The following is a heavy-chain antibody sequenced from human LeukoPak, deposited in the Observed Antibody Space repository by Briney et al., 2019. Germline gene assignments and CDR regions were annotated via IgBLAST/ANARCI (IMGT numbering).Heavy chain of an antibody. CDR1: GFTFSSYS. J-gene: IGHJ4*02. Sequence: PGGSLRLSCAASGFTFSSYSMNWVRQAPGKGLEWVSSISSSSSYIYYADSVKGRFTISRDNAKNSLYLQMNSLRAEDTAVYYCARALEYSSGWYDYWGQGTLVTVSS. V-gene: IGHV3-21*01. CDR2: ISSSSSYI. D-gene: IGHD6-19*01. CDR3: ARALEYSSGWYDY.